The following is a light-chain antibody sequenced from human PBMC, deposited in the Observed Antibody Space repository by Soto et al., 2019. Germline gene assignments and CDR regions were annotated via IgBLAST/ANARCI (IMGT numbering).Light chain of an antibody. V-gene: IGKV1-5*03. J-gene: IGKJ1*01. Sequence: DILMTQSPSTLSASVGDRVTITCRASQSVSSWLAWFQQKPGKAPKLLIYKASSLESGVPSRFIGSGSGTEFTLTISSLQPDDFATYYCQQYNSGSPWTFGQGTKVEIK. CDR1: QSVSSW. CDR3: QQYNSGSPWT. CDR2: KAS.